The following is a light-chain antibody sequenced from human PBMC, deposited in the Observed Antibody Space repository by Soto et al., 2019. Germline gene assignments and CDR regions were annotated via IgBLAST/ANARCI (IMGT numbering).Light chain of an antibody. Sequence: IVLTQYPRSLSLSPGERATLSCRASQSVSSSFLAWYQQKPGQAPRLLIYGASSRATGIPDRFSGSGSGTDFTLTISRLEPEDFALYYCQQYADSRTFGQGTKVDIK. CDR3: QQYADSRT. J-gene: IGKJ1*01. V-gene: IGKV3-20*01. CDR2: GAS. CDR1: QSVSSSF.